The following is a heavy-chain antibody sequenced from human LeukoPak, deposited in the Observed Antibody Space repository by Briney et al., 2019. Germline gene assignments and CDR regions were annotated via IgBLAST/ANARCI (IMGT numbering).Heavy chain of an antibody. J-gene: IGHJ4*02. V-gene: IGHV3-23*01. Sequence: PGGSLRLSCAASGFTVSSNYMSWVRQAPGKGLEWVSSISGNGGSTYYADSVKGRFTISGDNSKNTLYLQMNSLRAEDSATYYCAARPTSAAVAPSDYWGQGTLVTVSS. D-gene: IGHD6-19*01. CDR3: AARPTSAAVAPSDY. CDR1: GFTVSSNY. CDR2: ISGNGGST.